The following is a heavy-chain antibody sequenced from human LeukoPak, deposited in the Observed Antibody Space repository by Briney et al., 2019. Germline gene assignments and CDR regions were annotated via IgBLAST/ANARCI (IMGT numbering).Heavy chain of an antibody. CDR1: GGSISSSSYY. CDR3: ARRTYDILTGHPRGDAFDI. J-gene: IGHJ3*02. D-gene: IGHD3-9*01. V-gene: IGHV4-39*07. Sequence: PSETLSLTCTVSGGSISSSSYYWGWIRQPPGKGLEWIGGIYYSGSTYYNPSLKSRVTISVDTSKNQFSLKLSSVTAADTAVYYCARRTYDILTGHPRGDAFDIWGQGTMVTVSS. CDR2: IYYSGST.